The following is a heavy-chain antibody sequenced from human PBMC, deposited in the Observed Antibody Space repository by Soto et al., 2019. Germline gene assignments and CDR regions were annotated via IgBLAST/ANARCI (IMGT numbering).Heavy chain of an antibody. J-gene: IGHJ4*02. CDR2: THDSGII. D-gene: IGHD5-18*01. V-gene: IGHV4-59*01. CDR3: ARTGYGDHFDY. Sequence: QVQLQESGPGLVKPSETLSLTCTVSGGSMSHYHWCWIRQSPGKGLEFIGYTHDSGIINYNHPLMSRVAISLDTSKNQFSLKLTSVTAADTALYYCARTGYGDHFDYWGRGTLVTVYS. CDR1: GGSMSHYH.